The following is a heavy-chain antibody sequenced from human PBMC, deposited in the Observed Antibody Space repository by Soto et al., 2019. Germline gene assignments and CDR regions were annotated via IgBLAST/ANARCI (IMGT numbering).Heavy chain of an antibody. D-gene: IGHD4-17*01. CDR3: AKSKGDLEILKTTVTTFWGPFHI. V-gene: IGHV3-9*01. Sequence: EVQLVESGGGLVQPGRSLRLSCAASGFTFDDYAMHWVRQVPGKGLEWVSGISWKSGSRGYAESVRGRFTISRDNAKNSLYLQMNRLRAEDTVLDYCAKSKGDLEILKTTVTTFWGPFHIWGQGTMFTVSS. CDR1: GFTFDDYA. J-gene: IGHJ3*02. CDR2: ISWKSGSR.